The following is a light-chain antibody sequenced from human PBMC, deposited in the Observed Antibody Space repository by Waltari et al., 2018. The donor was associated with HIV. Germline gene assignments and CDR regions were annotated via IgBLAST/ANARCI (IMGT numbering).Light chain of an antibody. J-gene: IGLJ3*02. CDR1: SSNIESNY. Sequence: QSVLTQPPSASGTPGQRVTIPCSGSSSNIESNYVYWYQHHPGTAPKLRLYGNNLRPTGVPALLPGSRSGTSASLAISGPRSEGKADYYCAAWDDSLSGLVFGGGTKLTVL. CDR2: GNN. V-gene: IGLV1-47*01. CDR3: AAWDDSLSGLV.